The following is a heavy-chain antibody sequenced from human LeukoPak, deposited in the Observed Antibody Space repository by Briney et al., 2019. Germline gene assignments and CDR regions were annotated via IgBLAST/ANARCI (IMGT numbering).Heavy chain of an antibody. CDR2: INQDGGEK. CDR1: GFTFSSYW. CDR3: ATGRSCPTCYLPDY. D-gene: IGHD2-2*01. Sequence: GGSLRPSCAASGFTFSSYWMTWVRQAPGKGLEWVANINQDGGEKNYVDSVKGRFTISRDNAKNSLYLQMNSLGAEDTAVYYCATGRSCPTCYLPDYWGQGTLVTVSS. V-gene: IGHV3-7*01. J-gene: IGHJ4*02.